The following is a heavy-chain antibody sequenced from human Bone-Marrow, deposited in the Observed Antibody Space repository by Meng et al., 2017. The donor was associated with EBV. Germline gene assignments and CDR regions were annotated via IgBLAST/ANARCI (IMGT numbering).Heavy chain of an antibody. Sequence: ITSTVSLPPLSNPTHTLSLACNFSRFSLSASVLTVGWIRQPPGKALEWLANIYWDDDQRYSPSLKSRLSITKDTSKNPVVLTMTNMDPVDTATYFCVHKKESTAFYFDYWGHGTLVTVSS. CDR2: IYWDDDQ. CDR3: VHKKESTAFYFDY. V-gene: IGHV2-5*02. J-gene: IGHJ4*01. CDR1: RFSLSASVLT.